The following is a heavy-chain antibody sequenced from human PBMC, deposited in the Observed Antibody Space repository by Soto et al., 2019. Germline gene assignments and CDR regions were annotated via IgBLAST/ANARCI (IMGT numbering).Heavy chain of an antibody. CDR3: ARGPIKNKNPVEATTNYYSYDGMDV. Sequence: AGSLRLSCAASGFTFSSYGMHWVRQAPGKGLEWVAVIWYDGSNKYYADSVKGRFTISRDNSKNTLYLQMNSLRAEDTAVYYCARGPIKNKNPVEATTNYYSYDGMDVWGQGTTVTVSS. J-gene: IGHJ6*02. CDR2: IWYDGSNK. CDR1: GFTFSSYG. D-gene: IGHD1-26*01. V-gene: IGHV3-33*01.